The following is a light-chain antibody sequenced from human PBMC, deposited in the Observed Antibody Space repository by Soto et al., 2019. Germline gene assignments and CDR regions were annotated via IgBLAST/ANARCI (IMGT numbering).Light chain of an antibody. J-gene: IGLJ1*01. CDR2: EVS. V-gene: IGLV2-8*01. CDR1: SSNIGGYND. Sequence: QSVLTQPPSASGSPGQRVTISCTGTSSNIGGYNDVSWYQQQPGTAPKLIIYEVSKRPSGVPDRFSGSKSANSASLTISGLQAEDEADYYCSSYASSNSSPYVFGTGTKLTVL. CDR3: SSYASSNSSPYV.